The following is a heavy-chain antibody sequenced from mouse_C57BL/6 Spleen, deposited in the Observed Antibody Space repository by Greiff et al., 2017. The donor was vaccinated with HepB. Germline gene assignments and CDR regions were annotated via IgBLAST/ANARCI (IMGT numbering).Heavy chain of an antibody. CDR3: AGYYGNDVAMGSY. D-gene: IGHD2-2*01. V-gene: IGHV1-7*01. CDR1: GYTFTSYW. Sequence: QVQLQQSGAELAKPGASVKLSCKASGYTFTSYWMHWVKQRPGQGLEWIGYINPSSGYTKYNQKFKDKATLTADKSSSTAYMQLSSLTYEDSAVYYCAGYYGNDVAMGSYWGQGTSVTVSS. J-gene: IGHJ4*01. CDR2: INPSSGYT.